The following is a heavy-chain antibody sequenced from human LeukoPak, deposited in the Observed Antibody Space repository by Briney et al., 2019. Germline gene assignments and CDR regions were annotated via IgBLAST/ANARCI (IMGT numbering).Heavy chain of an antibody. Sequence: PSETLSLTCTVSGGSISSYYWSWIRQPPGKGLEGIGYIYYSGSTNYNPSLKSRVTISVDTSKNQFSLKLSSVTAADTAVYYCARTPTTRPRNWFDPWGQGTLVTVSS. V-gene: IGHV4-59*01. CDR2: IYYSGST. CDR1: GGSISSYY. J-gene: IGHJ5*02. CDR3: ARTPTTRPRNWFDP. D-gene: IGHD1-7*01.